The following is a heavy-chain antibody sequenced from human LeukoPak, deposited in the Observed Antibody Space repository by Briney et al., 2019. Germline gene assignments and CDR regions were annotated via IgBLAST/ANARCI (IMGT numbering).Heavy chain of an antibody. Sequence: GGSLRLSCAASGFTFSSYSMNWVRQARGKGLEWVSAISGSGGSTYYADSVKGRFTISRDNSKNTLYLQMNSLRAEDTAVYYCARGRYYLDSWGQGTLVTVSS. J-gene: IGHJ4*02. D-gene: IGHD4-17*01. CDR3: ARGRYYLDS. CDR1: GFTFSSYS. CDR2: ISGSGGST. V-gene: IGHV3-23*01.